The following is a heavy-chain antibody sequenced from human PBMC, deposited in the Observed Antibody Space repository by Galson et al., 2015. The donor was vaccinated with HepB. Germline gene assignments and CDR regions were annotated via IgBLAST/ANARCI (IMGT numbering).Heavy chain of an antibody. D-gene: IGHD2/OR15-2a*01. CDR3: ARLYRQYFYGLDV. Sequence: ETLSLTCTVSGGSISGYYWSWIRQPPGKGLEWIGYVYYSGNTNYNPSLQSRVSLSVDTSQNQFSLKLSSVTAADTAVYYCARLYRQYFYGLDVWGQGTTVIVSS. J-gene: IGHJ6*02. V-gene: IGHV4-59*08. CDR1: GGSISGYY. CDR2: VYYSGNT.